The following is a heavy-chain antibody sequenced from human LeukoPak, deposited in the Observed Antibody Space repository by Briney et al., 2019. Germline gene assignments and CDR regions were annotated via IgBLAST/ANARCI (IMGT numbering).Heavy chain of an antibody. Sequence: ASVKVSCKASGYTFTSYDINWVRQATGQGPEWMGWMNPNSGNTGYAQKFQGRVTMTGNTSISTAYMELSSLRSEDTAVYYCARGRYRRYCSSTSCSYYFDYWGQGTLVTVSS. CDR2: MNPNSGNT. V-gene: IGHV1-8*01. D-gene: IGHD2-2*01. CDR1: GYTFTSYD. CDR3: ARGRYRRYCSSTSCSYYFDY. J-gene: IGHJ4*02.